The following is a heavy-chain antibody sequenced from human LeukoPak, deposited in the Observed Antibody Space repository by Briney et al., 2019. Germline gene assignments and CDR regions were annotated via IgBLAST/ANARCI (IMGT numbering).Heavy chain of an antibody. Sequence: PGESLRLSCEASGFAFSSHWMHWVRQAPGKGLVWVSRINSDGSSTNYADSVKGRFTISRDNAKNTLYLQVNSLRAEDTAVYYCASPPYGGSYFVYYWGQGTLVTVSS. J-gene: IGHJ4*02. CDR2: INSDGSST. CDR1: GFAFSSHW. D-gene: IGHD1-26*01. V-gene: IGHV3-74*01. CDR3: ASPPYGGSYFVYY.